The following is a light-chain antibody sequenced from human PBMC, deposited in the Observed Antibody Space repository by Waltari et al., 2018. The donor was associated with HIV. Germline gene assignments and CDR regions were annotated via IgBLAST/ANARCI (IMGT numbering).Light chain of an antibody. Sequence: QSALTQPASVSGSPGQSITISCPGTSSDVGGYNYVSWYQQHPGKAPKLMIYEVSNRPSGVSNRFSGSKSGNTASLTISGLQAEDEADYYCSSYTISSTLVFGGGTKLTVL. CDR1: SSDVGGYNY. CDR2: EVS. J-gene: IGLJ2*01. V-gene: IGLV2-14*01. CDR3: SSYTISSTLV.